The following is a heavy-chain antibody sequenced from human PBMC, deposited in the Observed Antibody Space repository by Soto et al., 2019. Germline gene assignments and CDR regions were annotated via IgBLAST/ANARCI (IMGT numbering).Heavy chain of an antibody. J-gene: IGHJ4*02. CDR3: ARHGSY. Sequence: QLQLQESGPGLVKPSETLSLICNVSGVSIRSTSYYWTWIRQPPGKGLEWIGTIYFSGSTFYNPSLKSRVSISVDTSKNQFSRNLTSVTDGDTAEYYCARHGSYWGQGTLVTVSS. V-gene: IGHV4-39*01. CDR1: GVSIRSTSYY. CDR2: IYFSGST.